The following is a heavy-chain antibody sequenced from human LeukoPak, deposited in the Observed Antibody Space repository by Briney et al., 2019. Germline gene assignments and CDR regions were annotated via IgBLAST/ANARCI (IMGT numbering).Heavy chain of an antibody. J-gene: IGHJ4*02. CDR1: GYTFTGYY. CDR3: ARDPGLVTTIDFDY. CDR2: IGPDNGAT. D-gene: IGHD5-12*01. Sequence: ASVKVSCKASGYTFTGYYMHWVRQAPGQGLEWMGWIGPDNGATNYAQKFQGRVTMTRDTSISSAYMELSRLRSDDTAVYYCARDPGLVTTIDFDYWGQGTLVTVSS. V-gene: IGHV1-2*02.